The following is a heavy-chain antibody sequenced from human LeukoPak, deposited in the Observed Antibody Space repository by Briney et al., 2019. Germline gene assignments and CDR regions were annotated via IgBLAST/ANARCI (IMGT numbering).Heavy chain of an antibody. Sequence: GGSLRLSCAASGFTFSSYAMHWVRQAPGKGLEWVAVISYNGSNKYYADSVEGRFTISRDTSRNTLYLQMNSLRPEDTAVYYCARGGSNSDAMDVWGQGTTVTVSS. J-gene: IGHJ6*02. V-gene: IGHV3-30-3*01. D-gene: IGHD4-23*01. CDR3: ARGGSNSDAMDV. CDR1: GFTFSSYA. CDR2: ISYNGSNK.